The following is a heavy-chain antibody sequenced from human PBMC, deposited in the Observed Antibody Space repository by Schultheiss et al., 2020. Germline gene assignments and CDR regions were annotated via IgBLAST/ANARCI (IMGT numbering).Heavy chain of an antibody. CDR2: IDQDGGET. J-gene: IGHJ4*02. Sequence: GGSLRLSCVGSGFSFRNYWVSWVRQAPGKGLEWVAKIDQDGGETDYVESAKGRFTISRDNVKNSLYLQMNSLRAEDMAVYYCARDRGAPQYSSGLDYWGQGSLVTVSS. CDR1: GFSFRNYW. V-gene: IGHV3-7*01. D-gene: IGHD6-19*01. CDR3: ARDRGAPQYSSGLDY.